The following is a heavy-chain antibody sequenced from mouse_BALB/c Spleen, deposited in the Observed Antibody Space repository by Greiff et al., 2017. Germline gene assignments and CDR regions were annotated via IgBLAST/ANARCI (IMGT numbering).Heavy chain of an antibody. V-gene: IGHV1S135*01. CDR2: IDPFNGGT. CDR1: GYSFTSYY. D-gene: IGHD2-4*01. J-gene: IGHJ2*01. Sequence: VQLKESGPELMKPGASVKISCKASGYSFTSYYMHWVKQSHGKSLEWIGYIDPFNGGTSYNQKFKGKATLTVDKSSSTAYMHLSSLTSEDSAVYYCARENFGSLRPGYFDYWGQGTTLTVSS. CDR3: ARENFGSLRPGYFDY.